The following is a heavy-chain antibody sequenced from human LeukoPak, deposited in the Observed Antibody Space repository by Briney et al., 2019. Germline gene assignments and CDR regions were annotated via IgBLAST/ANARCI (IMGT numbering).Heavy chain of an antibody. CDR1: GGSISGYY. D-gene: IGHD2-2*01. CDR2: VYTSGST. CDR3: AREHCSSTCYYDY. J-gene: IGHJ4*02. Sequence: PSETLSLTCTVSGGSISGYYWSWIRQPAGKGLEWIGRVYTSGSTHYNPSLKSRVTMSVDTSKNQFSLKLSSVTAADTAVYYCAREHCSSTCYYDYWGQGTLVTVSS. V-gene: IGHV4-4*07.